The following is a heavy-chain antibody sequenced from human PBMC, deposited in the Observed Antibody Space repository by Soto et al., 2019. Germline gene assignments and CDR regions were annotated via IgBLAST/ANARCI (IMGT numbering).Heavy chain of an antibody. CDR3: ARVTAGTLYYYYYYGMDV. D-gene: IGHD6-13*01. V-gene: IGHV3-74*01. CDR2: INSDGSST. Sequence: EVQLVESGGGLVQPGGSLRLSCAASGFTFSSYWMHWVRQAPGKGLVWVSRINSDGSSTSYADSVKGRFTISRDNAKKTLYLQMNSLRAEDTAVYYCARVTAGTLYYYYYYGMDVWGQGTTVTVSS. CDR1: GFTFSSYW. J-gene: IGHJ6*02.